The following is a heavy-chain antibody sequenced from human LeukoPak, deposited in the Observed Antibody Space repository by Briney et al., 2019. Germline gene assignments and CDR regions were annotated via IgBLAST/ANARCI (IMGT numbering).Heavy chain of an antibody. V-gene: IGHV3-23*01. J-gene: IGHJ3*02. CDR3: AKDRVPDNRWSFDK. D-gene: IGHD2-15*01. CDR1: GFPFSTYT. Sequence: GGSLRLSCAASGFPFSTYTMSWVRPAPGQGLAWVSSIYGCGSKIFYADSVKGRFTISRDSSKSTLYLQMNGLRVEDTALYYCAKDRVPDNRWSFDKWGQGTMVTVSA. CDR2: IYGCGSKI.